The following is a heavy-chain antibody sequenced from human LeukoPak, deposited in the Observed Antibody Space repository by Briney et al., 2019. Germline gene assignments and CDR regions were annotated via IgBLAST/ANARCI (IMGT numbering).Heavy chain of an antibody. V-gene: IGHV3-30*04. J-gene: IGHJ5*02. Sequence: GGSLRLSCAASGFTFSSYAIHWVRQAPGKGLEWVALISFDGSNKYYADSVKGRFTIFRDNSKNTLYLQMNSLRAEDTAVYYCARGPGAYYYGSGNSFDPWGQGTLVTVSS. CDR2: ISFDGSNK. CDR1: GFTFSSYA. CDR3: ARGPGAYYYGSGNSFDP. D-gene: IGHD3-10*01.